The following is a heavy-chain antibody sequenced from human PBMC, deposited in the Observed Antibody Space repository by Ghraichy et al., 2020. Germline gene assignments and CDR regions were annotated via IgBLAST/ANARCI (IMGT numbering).Heavy chain of an antibody. V-gene: IGHV2-5*02. D-gene: IGHD2-15*01. Sequence: SGPTLVKPTQTLTLTCTFSGFSLSTSGVGVGWIRQPPGKALEWLALIYWDDGKRYNPSLKSRLTITKDTSKNQVVLTVTNMDPVDTATYYCVHNPRGVVAARDWGQGTLVTVSS. CDR3: VHNPRGVVAARD. J-gene: IGHJ4*02. CDR2: IYWDDGK. CDR1: GFSLSTSGVG.